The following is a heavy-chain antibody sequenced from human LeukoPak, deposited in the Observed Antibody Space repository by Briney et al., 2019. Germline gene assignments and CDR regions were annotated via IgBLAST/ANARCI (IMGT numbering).Heavy chain of an antibody. CDR3: ARRDPRGSGSYSGLVVFDY. CDR2: IYYSGST. Sequence: PGGSLRLSCAASGFTFSSYSMNWVRQAPGKGLEWIGSIYYSGSTYYNPSLKSRVTISVDTSKNQFSLKLNSVTAADTAVYYCARRDPRGSGSYSGLVVFDYWGQGTLVTVSS. D-gene: IGHD3-10*01. V-gene: IGHV4-39*01. J-gene: IGHJ4*02. CDR1: GFTFSSYSMN.